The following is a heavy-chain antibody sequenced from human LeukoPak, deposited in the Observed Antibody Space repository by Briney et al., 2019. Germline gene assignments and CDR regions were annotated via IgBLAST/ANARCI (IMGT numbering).Heavy chain of an antibody. J-gene: IGHJ4*02. CDR3: ARPHWGFDS. V-gene: IGHV3-7*01. Sequence: GGSLRLSCAASGFTFSSYRMSWVRQAPGKGLEWVASIRQDGSEKHYVDSVKGRFTISRDNAKNSLSLEMNSLRAEDTALYYCARPHWGFDSWGQGTLVTVSS. CDR2: IRQDGSEK. D-gene: IGHD7-27*01. CDR1: GFTFSSYR.